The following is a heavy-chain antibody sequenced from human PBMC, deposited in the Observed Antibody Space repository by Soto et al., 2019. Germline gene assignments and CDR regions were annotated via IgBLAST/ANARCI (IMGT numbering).Heavy chain of an antibody. V-gene: IGHV4-34*01. CDR1: GGSFSGYY. D-gene: IGHD3-16*02. Sequence: SETLSLTCAVYGGSFSGYYCSWIRQPPGKGLEWIGEINHSGSTNYNPSLKSRVTISVDTSKNQFSLKLSSVTAADTAVYYCARGKLSDYVWGSYRYHFDYWGQRTVVTVCS. CDR3: ARGKLSDYVWGSYRYHFDY. CDR2: INHSGST. J-gene: IGHJ4*02.